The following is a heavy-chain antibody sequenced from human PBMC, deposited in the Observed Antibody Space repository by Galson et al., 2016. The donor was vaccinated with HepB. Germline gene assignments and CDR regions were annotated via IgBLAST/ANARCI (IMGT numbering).Heavy chain of an antibody. V-gene: IGHV3-48*02. CDR3: ARLSFLGLDY. D-gene: IGHD3-3*02. CDR1: GFIFSDYS. J-gene: IGHJ4*02. Sequence: SLRLSCAASGFIFSDYSMIWVRQAPGKGLEWVSYISSSSSTIYYADPVKGRFTISRDNAKNSLYLQMNSLRDEDKAVYYCARLSFLGLDYWGQGTLVTVSS. CDR2: ISSSSSTI.